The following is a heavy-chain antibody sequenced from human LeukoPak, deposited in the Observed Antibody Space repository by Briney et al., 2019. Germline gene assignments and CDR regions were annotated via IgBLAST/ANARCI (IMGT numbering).Heavy chain of an antibody. CDR1: GFTFSSYS. Sequence: GGSLRLSCAASGFTFSSYSMNWVRQAPGKGLEWVSSISSSSSYIYYADSVKGRFTISRDNAKNSLYLQMNSLRAEDTAVYYCASYYYGSGSFYYFDYWGQGTLVTVSS. V-gene: IGHV3-21*01. CDR3: ASYYYGSGSFYYFDY. CDR2: ISSSSSYI. D-gene: IGHD3-10*01. J-gene: IGHJ4*02.